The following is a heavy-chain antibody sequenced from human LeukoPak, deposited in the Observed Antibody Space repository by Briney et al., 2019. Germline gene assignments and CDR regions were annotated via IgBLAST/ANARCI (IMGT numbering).Heavy chain of an antibody. D-gene: IGHD3-10*01. Sequence: GGSLRLSCAASGFTFSSYAMSWVRQAPGKGLEWVSAISGSGGSTYYADSVRGRFTISRDNSKNTLYLQMNSLRAEDTAVYYCAKDHDGSGSYNTWGYWGQGTLVTVSS. CDR3: AKDHDGSGSYNTWGY. J-gene: IGHJ4*02. V-gene: IGHV3-23*01. CDR2: ISGSGGST. CDR1: GFTFSSYA.